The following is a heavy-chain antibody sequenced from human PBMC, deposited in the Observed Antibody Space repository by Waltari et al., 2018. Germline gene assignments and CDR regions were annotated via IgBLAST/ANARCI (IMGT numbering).Heavy chain of an antibody. CDR3: ARDGGYYYMDV. V-gene: IGHV1-3*01. Sequence: QVQLVQSGAEVKKPGASVKVSCTASGFTFKTYPFHWVRQAPGQRLEWMGWINAGNGNTKYSQKFQARVTFTRDMSASTAYMELSSLTSEDTAVYYCARDGGYYYMDVWGTGTTVTVSS. CDR1: GFTFKTYP. CDR2: INAGNGNT. J-gene: IGHJ6*03.